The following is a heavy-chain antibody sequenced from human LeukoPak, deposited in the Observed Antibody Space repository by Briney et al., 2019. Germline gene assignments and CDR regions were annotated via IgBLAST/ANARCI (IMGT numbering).Heavy chain of an antibody. CDR1: GGSISNYY. CDR2: IYYSGST. CDR3: ARGGLGGITAYSNYLFDY. Sequence: SETLSLTCTVSGGSISNYYWSWIRQPPGEGLEWIGYIYYSGSTNYNPSLRSRVTISIDTSKNQFSLSLTSVTAADTAVYYCARGGLGGITAYSNYLFDYWGQETLVTVSS. D-gene: IGHD4-11*01. V-gene: IGHV4-59*08. J-gene: IGHJ4*02.